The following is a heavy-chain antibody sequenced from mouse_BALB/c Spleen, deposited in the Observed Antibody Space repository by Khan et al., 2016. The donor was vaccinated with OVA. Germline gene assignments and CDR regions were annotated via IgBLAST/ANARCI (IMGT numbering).Heavy chain of an antibody. J-gene: IGHJ3*01. CDR3: ARLRFTTPTAWFAY. V-gene: IGHV5-6*01. Sequence: EVELVESGGDLVKPGGSLNLSCEASGFTFSSYGMSWLRQTPDKRLEWVATISNGGSYTYFPDSVKGRLTISRDNAKNTLYLQMSSLKSEDTAMYYCARLRFTTPTAWFAYWGQGTLVTVFA. CDR2: ISNGGSYT. D-gene: IGHD1-2*01. CDR1: GFTFSSYG.